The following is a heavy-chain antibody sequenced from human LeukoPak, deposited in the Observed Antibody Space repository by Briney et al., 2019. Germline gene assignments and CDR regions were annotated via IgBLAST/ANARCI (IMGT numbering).Heavy chain of an antibody. CDR2: ISGSGAST. Sequence: GGSLRLSCAASGFTFSSYAMSWVRQAPGKGLEWVSTISGSGASTYYADSVKGRFTISRDNSKNTLYLQMNSLRAEDTAVYYCVKYYDSSGSYYFGHWGQGTLVTVSS. CDR1: GFTFSSYA. CDR3: VKYYDSSGSYYFGH. V-gene: IGHV3-23*01. D-gene: IGHD3-22*01. J-gene: IGHJ4*02.